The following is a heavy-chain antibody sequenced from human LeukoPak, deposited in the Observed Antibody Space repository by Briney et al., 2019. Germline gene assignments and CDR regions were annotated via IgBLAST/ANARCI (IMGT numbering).Heavy chain of an antibody. CDR2: ISYDGSNK. Sequence: GGSLRLSCAASGFTFSSYGIHWVRQAPGKGLEWVAVISYDGSNKYYADSVKGRFTISRDNSKNTLYLQMNSLRAEDTAVYYCARVYYDFWSGYPDYWGQGTLVTVSS. V-gene: IGHV3-30*19. CDR3: ARVYYDFWSGYPDY. D-gene: IGHD3-3*01. J-gene: IGHJ4*02. CDR1: GFTFSSYG.